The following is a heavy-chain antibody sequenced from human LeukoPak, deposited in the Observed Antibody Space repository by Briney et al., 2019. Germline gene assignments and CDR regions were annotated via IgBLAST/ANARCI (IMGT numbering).Heavy chain of an antibody. CDR3: ARDTYYYDSSGYYYSTLFDY. Sequence: SQTLSLTCAISGDSVSSNSAAWNWIRQSPSRGLEWLGRTYYRSKWYNDYAVSVKSRITINPDTSKNRFSLQLNSVTPEDTAVYYCARDTYYYDSSGYYYSTLFDYWGQGTLVTVSS. V-gene: IGHV6-1*01. CDR2: TYYRSKWYN. J-gene: IGHJ4*02. CDR1: GDSVSSNSAA. D-gene: IGHD3-22*01.